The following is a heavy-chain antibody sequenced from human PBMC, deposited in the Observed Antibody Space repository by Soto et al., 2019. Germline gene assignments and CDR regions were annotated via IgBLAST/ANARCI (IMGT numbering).Heavy chain of an antibody. CDR1: GGPFFSYG. CDR3: PRISRPGCSKSIYFYFAMDV. CDR2: IIPILGTM. D-gene: IGHD4-4*01. Sequence: RASVKVSCKNSGGPFFSYGFSWVRQAPGHGLEWIGGIIPILGTMNYAQKFPCRVTITADESSRTLYMELSSISSDDTADYYXPRISRPGCSKSIYFYFAMDVWRQRISVTVSS. J-gene: IGHJ6*02. V-gene: IGHV1-69*13.